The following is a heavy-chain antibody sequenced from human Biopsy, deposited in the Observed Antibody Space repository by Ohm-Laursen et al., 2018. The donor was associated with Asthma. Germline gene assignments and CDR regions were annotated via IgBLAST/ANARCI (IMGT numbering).Heavy chain of an antibody. Sequence: GTLSLTWTVSGASITSSAYYWGWIRQPPGKGLEWIGSMYYGETTYYSPSLKSRATISVDTSKNQFSLILSSVTAADTAVYYCARHDHRWDTYADFWGQGTLVTVSS. CDR2: MYYGETT. J-gene: IGHJ4*02. CDR3: ARHDHRWDTYADF. CDR1: GASITSSAYY. D-gene: IGHD2-2*01. V-gene: IGHV4-39*01.